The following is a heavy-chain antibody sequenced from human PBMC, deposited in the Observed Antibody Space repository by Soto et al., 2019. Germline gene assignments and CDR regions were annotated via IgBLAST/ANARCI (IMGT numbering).Heavy chain of an antibody. V-gene: IGHV3-66*01. CDR2: IYSGGST. D-gene: IGHD3-16*01. CDR3: ARYPWAADY. J-gene: IGHJ4*02. CDR1: EFSVSTKY. Sequence: EVQLVESGGGLVQPGGSLRLSCAASEFSVSTKYMSWVRQAPGKGMEWVSVIYSGGSTFYADSVRGRFTISRDNSKNTVNLQMNSLRVEDTAVYYCARYPWAADYWGQGTLVTVSS.